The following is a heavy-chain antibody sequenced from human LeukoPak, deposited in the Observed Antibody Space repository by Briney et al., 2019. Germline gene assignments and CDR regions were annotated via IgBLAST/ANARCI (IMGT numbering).Heavy chain of an antibody. V-gene: IGHV5-51*01. CDR3: ARRGYSYGYSYYYYYYMDV. Sequence: GESLKISCKGSGYSFTSYWIGWVRQMPGKGLEWMGIIYPGDSDTRYSPSFQGQVTISADKSISTAYLQWSSLKASDTAMYYCARRGYSYGYSYYYYYYMDVWGKGATVTVSS. CDR2: IYPGDSDT. D-gene: IGHD5-18*01. J-gene: IGHJ6*03. CDR1: GYSFTSYW.